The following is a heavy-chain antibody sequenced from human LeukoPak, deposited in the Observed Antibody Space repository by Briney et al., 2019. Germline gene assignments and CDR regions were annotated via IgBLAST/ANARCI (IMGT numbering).Heavy chain of an antibody. CDR3: AKAGGGWLLYYFDY. CDR1: GFTFSSYW. D-gene: IGHD6-19*01. J-gene: IGHJ4*02. V-gene: IGHV3-23*01. Sequence: PGGSLRLSCAASGFTFSSYWMSWVRQAPGKGLEWVSAISGSGGSTYYADSVKGRFTISRDNSKNTLYLQMNSLRAEDTAVYYCAKAGGGWLLYYFDYWGQGTLVTVSS. CDR2: ISGSGGST.